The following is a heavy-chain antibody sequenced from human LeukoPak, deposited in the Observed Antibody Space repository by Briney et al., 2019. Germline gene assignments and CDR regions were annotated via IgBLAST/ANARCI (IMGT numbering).Heavy chain of an antibody. Sequence: GGSLRLSCAASGFTFSSYSMNWVRQAPGKGLEWVSFISSSGTYIYYADSMKGRFTISRDNAKNTLYLQMNSLRAEDTAVYYCARNGGNSDFDYWGQGTLVTVSS. CDR3: ARNGGNSDFDY. CDR1: GFTFSSYS. V-gene: IGHV3-21*01. J-gene: IGHJ4*02. CDR2: ISSSGTYI. D-gene: IGHD4-23*01.